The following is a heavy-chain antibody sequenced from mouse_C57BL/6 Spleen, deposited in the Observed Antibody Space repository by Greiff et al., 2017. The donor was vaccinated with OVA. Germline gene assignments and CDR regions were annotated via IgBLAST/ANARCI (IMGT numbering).Heavy chain of an antibody. CDR3: ARSSTTVVANAIDD. CDR1: GYSFTDYY. J-gene: IGHJ4*01. D-gene: IGHD1-1*01. V-gene: IGHV1-26*01. CDR2: INPNNGGT. Sequence: EVQLQQSGPELVKPGASVKISCKASGYSFTDYYMNWVKQSHGKSLEWIGDINPNNGGTSYNQKFKGKATVTVDKSSSTAYMELRNLTSEDSAVYYCARSSTTVVANAIDDWGQGTPGTVSS.